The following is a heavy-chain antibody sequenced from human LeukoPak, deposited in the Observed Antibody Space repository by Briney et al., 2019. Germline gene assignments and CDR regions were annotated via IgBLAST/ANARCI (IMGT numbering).Heavy chain of an antibody. Sequence: GGSLRLSCAASGFTFSSYAMSWVRQAPGKGLEWVSAISGSGGSTYYTDSVKGRFTSSRDNSKNALYLEMNSLRAEDTAVYFCAKDYFAQNWGQGTLVIVSS. D-gene: IGHD2/OR15-2a*01. J-gene: IGHJ4*02. CDR2: ISGSGGST. CDR1: GFTFSSYA. CDR3: AKDYFAQN. V-gene: IGHV3-23*01.